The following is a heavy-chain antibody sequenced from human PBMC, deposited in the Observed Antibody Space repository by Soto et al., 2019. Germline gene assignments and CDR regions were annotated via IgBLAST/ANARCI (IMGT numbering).Heavy chain of an antibody. D-gene: IGHD3-22*01. Sequence: SVKVSCKTSGGTFSSYAISWVRQAPGQGLEWMGRIIPMFGTANYAQKFQGRVTITADESTSTAYMELSSLRSEDTAVYYCARSRANYYDSRGYYYSTFDYWGQGTLVTVSS. V-gene: IGHV1-69*13. CDR2: IIPMFGTA. J-gene: IGHJ4*02. CDR1: GGTFSSYA. CDR3: ARSRANYYDSRGYYYSTFDY.